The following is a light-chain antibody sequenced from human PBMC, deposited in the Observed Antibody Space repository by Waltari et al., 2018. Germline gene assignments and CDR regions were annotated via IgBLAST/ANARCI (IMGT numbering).Light chain of an antibody. CDR2: GAS. CDR3: QQYGSSPT. J-gene: IGKJ1*01. V-gene: IGKV3-20*01. Sequence: EIVLTQSPGTLSLSPGERATLPRRASQSVSSSYLAWYQQKPGQAPRLLIYGASSRATGIPDRFSGSGSGTDFTLTISRLEPEDFAVYYCQQYGSSPTFGQGTKVEIK. CDR1: QSVSSSY.